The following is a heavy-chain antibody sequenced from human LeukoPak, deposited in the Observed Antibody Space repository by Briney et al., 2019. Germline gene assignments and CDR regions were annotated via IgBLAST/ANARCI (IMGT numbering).Heavy chain of an antibody. CDR2: ISSSSSTI. Sequence: GALRLSCAASGFTFSSYGMHWVRQAPGKGLEWVSYISSSSSTIYYADSVKGRFTISRDNAKNSLYLQMNSLRAEDTAVYYCARVFCSSTSCPDAFDIWGQGTMVTVSS. J-gene: IGHJ3*02. D-gene: IGHD2-2*01. CDR1: GFTFSSYG. CDR3: ARVFCSSTSCPDAFDI. V-gene: IGHV3-48*01.